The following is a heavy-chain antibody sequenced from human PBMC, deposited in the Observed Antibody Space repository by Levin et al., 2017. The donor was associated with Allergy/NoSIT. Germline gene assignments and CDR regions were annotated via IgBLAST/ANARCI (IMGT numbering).Heavy chain of an antibody. Sequence: LSLTCAASGFTFSSYAMHWVRQAPGKGLEWVAVISYDGSNKYYADSVKGRFTISRDNSKNTLYLQMNSLRAEDTAVYYCARGDIVVVVAATAWGQGTLVTVSS. D-gene: IGHD2-15*01. CDR2: ISYDGSNK. CDR1: GFTFSSYA. J-gene: IGHJ4*02. CDR3: ARGDIVVVVAATA. V-gene: IGHV3-30-3*01.